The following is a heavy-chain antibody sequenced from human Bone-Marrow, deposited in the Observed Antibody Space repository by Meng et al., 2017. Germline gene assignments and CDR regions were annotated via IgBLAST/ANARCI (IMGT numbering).Heavy chain of an antibody. Sequence: RGSLRLSCAASGFTFSDYYMSWIRQAPGKGLEWVSYISSSGSTIYYADSVKGRFTISRDNAKNSLYLQMNSLRAEDTAVYYCASRKEYYYDSSGYYSPTDYWGQGTLVTVSS. CDR2: ISSSGSTI. CDR1: GFTFSDYY. D-gene: IGHD3-22*01. V-gene: IGHV3-11*01. CDR3: ASRKEYYYDSSGYYSPTDY. J-gene: IGHJ4*02.